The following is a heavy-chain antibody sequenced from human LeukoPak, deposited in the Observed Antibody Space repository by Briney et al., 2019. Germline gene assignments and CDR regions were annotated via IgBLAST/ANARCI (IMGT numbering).Heavy chain of an antibody. CDR2: IYYSGST. CDR1: GGSISSGDYY. Sequence: SQTLSLTCTVSGGSISSGDYYWSWIRQPPGKGLEWIGYIYYSGSTYYNPSLKSRVTISVDTSKNQFSLKLSSVTAADTAVYYCARQGDFWSGYYPPDDYWGQGTLVTVSS. D-gene: IGHD3-3*01. CDR3: ARQGDFWSGYYPPDDY. J-gene: IGHJ4*02. V-gene: IGHV4-30-4*08.